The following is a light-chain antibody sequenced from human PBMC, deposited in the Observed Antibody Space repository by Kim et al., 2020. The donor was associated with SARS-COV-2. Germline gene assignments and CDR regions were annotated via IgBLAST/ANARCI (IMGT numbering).Light chain of an antibody. CDR2: YDS. CDR3: QVWDSSSDHAV. Sequence: PGKTARITCGGNNIGSKSVHWYQKKPGQAPVLVIYYDSDRPSGIPERFSGSNSGNTATLTISRVEAGDEADYYCQVWDSSSDHAVFGGGTQLTVL. CDR1: NIGSKS. V-gene: IGLV3-21*04. J-gene: IGLJ7*01.